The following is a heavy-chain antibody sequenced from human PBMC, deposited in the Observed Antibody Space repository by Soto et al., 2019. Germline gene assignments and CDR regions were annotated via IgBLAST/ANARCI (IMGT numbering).Heavy chain of an antibody. D-gene: IGHD1-26*01. CDR2: INPSGGST. CDR3: AGISGSYKSGWYFDL. CDR1: AYTFTNFY. J-gene: IGHJ2*01. V-gene: IGHV1-46*01. Sequence: QVQLEQSGTEVKKPGASVKVSCKPSAYTFTNFYIYWVRQAPGQGLEWMGMINPSGGSTRYAQKFQGRVTMTWDTATTSVYMGLSSLRSDDTAVYYLAGISGSYKSGWYFDLWGRGTLITVSS.